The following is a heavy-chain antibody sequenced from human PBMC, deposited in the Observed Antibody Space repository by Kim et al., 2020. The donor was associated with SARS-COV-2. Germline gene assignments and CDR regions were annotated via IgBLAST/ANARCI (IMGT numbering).Heavy chain of an antibody. V-gene: IGHV4-4*06. D-gene: IGHD3-10*01. Sequence: TTYHPSLKSRVTISVDTSKNQFFLNLSSVTAADTAIYYCARVVRGGVFDIWGQGTVVTVSS. CDR2: T. J-gene: IGHJ3*02. CDR3: ARVVRGGVFDI.